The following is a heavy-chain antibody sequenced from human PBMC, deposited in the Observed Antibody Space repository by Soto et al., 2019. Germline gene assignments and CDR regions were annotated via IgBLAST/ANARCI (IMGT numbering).Heavy chain of an antibody. D-gene: IGHD2-21*01. CDR3: ASDPPLSVLVVVATDDF. V-gene: IGHV3-21*02. Sequence: EVQLVESGGGLVKPGGSLRLSCAASGFTFTNHNMNWVRQAPGKGLEWVSSISSSSSFRNYADSVKGRFSISRDNDKNVVYLPMDSLSAEDTAVYYCASDPPLSVLVVVATDDFWGQGTLVTVSS. CDR2: ISSSSSFR. CDR1: GFTFTNHN. J-gene: IGHJ4*02.